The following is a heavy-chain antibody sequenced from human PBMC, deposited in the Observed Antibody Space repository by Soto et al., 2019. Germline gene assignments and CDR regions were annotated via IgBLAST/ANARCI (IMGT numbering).Heavy chain of an antibody. J-gene: IGHJ4*02. CDR3: ARCYQPYPGYLDY. Sequence: QVQLQESGLGLVKPSETLSLTCTVSGDSISSYYWSWIRQPPGKGLEWIGFIYYTGSTKYNPTLKSRVTILVDRSKNQYSLKLNSVTAADTAVYYCARCYQPYPGYLDYWGLGTLVTVSS. CDR2: IYYTGST. V-gene: IGHV4-59*08. D-gene: IGHD2-2*01. CDR1: GDSISSYY.